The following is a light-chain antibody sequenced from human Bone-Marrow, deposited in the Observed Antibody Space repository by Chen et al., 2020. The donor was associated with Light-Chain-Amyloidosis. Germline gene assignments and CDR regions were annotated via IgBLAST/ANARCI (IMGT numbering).Light chain of an antibody. Sequence: HSALTHPRSVSGSPGQSVTISRTGTSSDVGGYNYVSWYQQHPGKAPKLMIYDVSDRPSGVPDRFSGSTSGNTASLTISGLQAEDEADYYCCSYAGSYTFSYVFGTGTKVTAL. CDR2: DVS. CDR3: CSYAGSYTFSYV. J-gene: IGLJ1*01. V-gene: IGLV2-11*01. CDR1: SSDVGGYNY.